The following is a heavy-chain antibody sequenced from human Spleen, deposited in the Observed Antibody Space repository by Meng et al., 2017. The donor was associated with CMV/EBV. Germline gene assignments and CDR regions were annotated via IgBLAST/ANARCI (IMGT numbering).Heavy chain of an antibody. CDR3: ARVIWGWYFDL. J-gene: IGHJ2*01. D-gene: IGHD3-16*01. V-gene: IGHV3-30*04. CDR1: GFTFSSYA. CDR2: ISYDGSNK. Sequence: LSCAASGFTFSSYAMHWVRQAPGKGLEWVAVISYDGSNKYYADSVKGRFTISRDNAKNTLYLQMNSLRAEDTAVYYCARVIWGWYFDLWGRGTLVTVSS.